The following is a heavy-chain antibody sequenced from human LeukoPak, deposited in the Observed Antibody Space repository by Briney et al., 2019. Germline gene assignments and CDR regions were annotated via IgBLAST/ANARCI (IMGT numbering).Heavy chain of an antibody. D-gene: IGHD1-26*01. V-gene: IGHV3-21*01. CDR2: ISSSSSYI. J-gene: IGHJ4*02. CDR3: ASSGSYSYGFDY. CDR1: GFTFSSYS. Sequence: GGSLRLSCAASGFTFSSYSMNWVRQAPGKGLEWVSSISSSSSYIYYADSVKGRFTISRDNAKNSLYLQMNSLRGEDTAVYYCASSGSYSYGFDYWGQGTLVTVSS.